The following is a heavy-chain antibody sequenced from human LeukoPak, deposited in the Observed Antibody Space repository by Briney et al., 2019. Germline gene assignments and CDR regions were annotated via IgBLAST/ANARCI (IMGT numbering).Heavy chain of an antibody. CDR3: ATRAAAGKLSFDY. D-gene: IGHD6-13*01. J-gene: IGHJ4*02. CDR2: ISGSGGST. CDR1: GFTFSSDA. V-gene: IGHV3-23*01. Sequence: GGSLRLSCAASGFTFSSDAMSWVRQAPGKGLEWVSAISGSGGSTYYADSVKGRFTISRDNSKNTLYLQTNSLRAEDTAVYYCATRAAAGKLSFDYWGQGTLVTVSS.